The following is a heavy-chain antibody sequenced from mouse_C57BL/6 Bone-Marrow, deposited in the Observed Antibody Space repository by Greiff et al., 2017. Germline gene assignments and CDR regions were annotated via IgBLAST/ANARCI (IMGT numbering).Heavy chain of an antibody. Sequence: QVQLQQPGAELVRPGSSVKLSCKASGYTFTSYWMHWVKQRPIQGLEWIGNIDPSDSETHYNQKFKDKATLTVDKSSSTAYMQLSSLTSEDSAVYYYAGEGFITTIVARRYFDYWGQGTTLTVSS. CDR2: IDPSDSET. J-gene: IGHJ2*01. D-gene: IGHD1-1*01. CDR3: AGEGFITTIVARRYFDY. V-gene: IGHV1-52*01. CDR1: GYTFTSYW.